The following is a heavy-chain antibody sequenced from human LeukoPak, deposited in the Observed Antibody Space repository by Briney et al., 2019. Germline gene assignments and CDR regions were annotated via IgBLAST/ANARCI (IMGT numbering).Heavy chain of an antibody. CDR3: ARGPREWELPYLSPYFDY. D-gene: IGHD1-26*01. V-gene: IGHV3-64*01. CDR2: ISSNGGST. CDR1: GFTFSSYA. J-gene: IGHJ4*02. Sequence: PGGSLRLSCAASGFTFSSYAMHWVRQAPGKGLEYASAISSNGGSTYYANSVKGRFTISRDNSKNTLYLQMGSLRAEDMAVYYCARGPREWELPYLSPYFDYWGQGTLVTVSS.